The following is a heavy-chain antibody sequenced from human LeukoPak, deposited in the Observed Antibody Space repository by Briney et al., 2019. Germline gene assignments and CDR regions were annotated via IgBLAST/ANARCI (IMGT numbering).Heavy chain of an antibody. Sequence: SETLSLTCTVSGATISSSGYYWVWIRQPPGKGLEWIGSIYYSKSTYYNSCLKSRVNISIDTSKNQVSLKLSSVTAAETAVYYCARGHYYFGSWGPGSLVTVSS. CDR1: GATISSSGYY. V-gene: IGHV4-39*07. J-gene: IGHJ4*02. CDR2: IYYSKST. CDR3: ARGHYYFGS.